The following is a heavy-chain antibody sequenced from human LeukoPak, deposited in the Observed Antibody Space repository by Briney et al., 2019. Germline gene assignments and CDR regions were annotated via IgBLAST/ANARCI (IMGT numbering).Heavy chain of an antibody. D-gene: IGHD3-10*01. CDR2: ISLNSGDT. Sequence: ASVKVSCKASGYTFTASYMHWVRQAPGQGLEWVGWISLNSGDTNYAQKFQGRVTMTRDTSISAAYMELSSLTFDDTAAYYCATPSGGSGRWGDNWFDPWGQGTLVTASS. CDR3: ATPSGGSGRWGDNWFDP. CDR1: GYTFTASY. J-gene: IGHJ5*02. V-gene: IGHV1-2*02.